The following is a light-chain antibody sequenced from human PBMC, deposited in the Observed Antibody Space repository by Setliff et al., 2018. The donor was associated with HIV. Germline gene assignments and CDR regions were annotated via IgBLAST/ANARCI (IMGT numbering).Light chain of an antibody. CDR3: QQYFSIPRT. Sequence: DIVLAQSPDSLAVSLGERATINCKSSQSVLYSSNNKNYLAWYQQQAGQPPRLLIYWASTRESGVPDRFSGSGSGTDFTLTISRLQAEDVAVYYCQQYFSIPRTFGQGTKV. V-gene: IGKV4-1*01. J-gene: IGKJ1*01. CDR2: WAS. CDR1: QSVLYSSNNKNY.